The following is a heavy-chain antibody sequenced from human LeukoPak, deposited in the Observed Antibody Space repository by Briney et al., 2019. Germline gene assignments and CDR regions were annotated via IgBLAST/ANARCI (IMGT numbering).Heavy chain of an antibody. J-gene: IGHJ3*02. CDR1: GFTFSRYA. CDR3: ATHSGTKSGIGSFDM. V-gene: IGHV3-33*08. CDR2: IWSDGTNK. Sequence: GRSLRLSCAASGFTFSRYAMHWVRQAPGKGLEWMAVIWSDGTNKYYGDSVKDRFTISRDNSKSTLYLQMNSLRADDTANYYCATHSGTKSGIGSFDMWGQGTMVTVSS. D-gene: IGHD1-26*01.